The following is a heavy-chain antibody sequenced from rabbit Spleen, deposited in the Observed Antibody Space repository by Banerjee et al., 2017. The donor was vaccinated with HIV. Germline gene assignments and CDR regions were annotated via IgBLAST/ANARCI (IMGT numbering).Heavy chain of an antibody. V-gene: IGHV1S40*01. CDR1: GVSFSGDYY. Sequence: QSLEESGGDLVKPGASLTLTCTASGVSFSGDYYMCWVRQAPGKGLEGIACIYAGSSGSTYYASWAKGRFTISKTSSTTVTLQMTSLTAADTATYFCARDNGSGDYIDVYFDLWGPGTLVTVS. D-gene: IGHD1-1*01. J-gene: IGHJ4*01. CDR2: IYAGSSGST. CDR3: ARDNGSGDYIDVYFDL.